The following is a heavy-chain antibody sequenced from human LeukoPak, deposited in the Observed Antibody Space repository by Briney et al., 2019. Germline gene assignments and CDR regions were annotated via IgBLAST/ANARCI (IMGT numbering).Heavy chain of an antibody. Sequence: GGSLRLSCAASGFTVSSNYMSWVRQAPGKGLEWVANIKQDGSEKYYVDSVKGRFTISRDNAKNSLYLQMNSLRAEDTAVYYCAKDRGYGGNGYHFDYWGQGTLVTVSS. CDR1: GFTVSSNY. CDR2: IKQDGSEK. CDR3: AKDRGYGGNGYHFDY. J-gene: IGHJ4*02. V-gene: IGHV3-7*03. D-gene: IGHD4-23*01.